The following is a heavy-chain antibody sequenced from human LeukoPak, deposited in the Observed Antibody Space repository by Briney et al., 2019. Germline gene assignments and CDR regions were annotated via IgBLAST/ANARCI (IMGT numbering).Heavy chain of an antibody. CDR2: ISSSSTYI. CDR3: ARDLRSSSWYYDY. V-gene: IGHV3-21*01. D-gene: IGHD6-13*01. Sequence: GGSLRLSCAASGFTFSSYTMNWVRRAPGKGLEWVSSISSSSTYIYYADSVKGRFTISRDNAKNSLYLQMNSLRAEDTAVYYCARDLRSSSWYYDYWGQGTLVTVSS. CDR1: GFTFSSYT. J-gene: IGHJ4*02.